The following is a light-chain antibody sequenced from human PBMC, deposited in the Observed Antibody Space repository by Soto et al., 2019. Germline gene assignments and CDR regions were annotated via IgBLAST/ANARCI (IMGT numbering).Light chain of an antibody. J-gene: IGKJ4*01. Sequence: DIQMTQSPSSLSAYVGERLTITCQASQDISNYLNWYQQKPGKAPKLLIYDASNLETGVPSRFSGSGSGTDFTFTISSLQPEDIATYYCQQYDNPLTFGGGTKVDIK. CDR3: QQYDNPLT. CDR1: QDISNY. CDR2: DAS. V-gene: IGKV1-33*01.